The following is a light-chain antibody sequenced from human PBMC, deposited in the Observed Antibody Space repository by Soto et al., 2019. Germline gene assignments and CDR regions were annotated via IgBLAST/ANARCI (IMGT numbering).Light chain of an antibody. V-gene: IGKV3-11*01. CDR2: DAS. CDR1: QSVSSY. J-gene: IGKJ5*01. CDR3: QQRSNWPPEIT. Sequence: EIVLTQSPATLSLSPLEIATLSFMSSQSVSSYLAWYQQKPGQAPRLLIYDASNRATGIPARFSGSGSGTDFTLTISSLEPEDFAVYYCQQRSNWPPEITFGQGTRLEIK.